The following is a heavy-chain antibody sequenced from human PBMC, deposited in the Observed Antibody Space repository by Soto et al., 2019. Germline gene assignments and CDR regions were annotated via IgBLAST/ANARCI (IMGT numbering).Heavy chain of an antibody. CDR3: SRTTPSDY. V-gene: IGHV4-34*01. CDR2: INHSGST. Sequence: SETLSLTCAVYGGSFSGYYWSWIRQPPGKGLEWIGEINHSGSTNYNPSLKSRVTISVDTSKNQFSLKLSSVTAADTAVYYCSRTTPSDYWGQGTLVTVSS. CDR1: GGSFSGYY. J-gene: IGHJ4*02. D-gene: IGHD4-4*01.